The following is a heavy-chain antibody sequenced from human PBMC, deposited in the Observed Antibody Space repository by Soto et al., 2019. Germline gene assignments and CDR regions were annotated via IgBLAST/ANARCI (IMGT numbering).Heavy chain of an antibody. D-gene: IGHD1-1*01. J-gene: IGHJ3*02. CDR2: MNPNSGNT. Sequence: ASVKVSCKASGYTFTSYDINWVRQATGQGLEWMGWMNPNSGNTGYAQEFQGRVTMTRDTSTSTAYMELSSLRSEDTAVYYCARRTEHASDIWGQGTRVTVSS. CDR3: ARRTEHASDI. V-gene: IGHV1-8*01. CDR1: GYTFTSYD.